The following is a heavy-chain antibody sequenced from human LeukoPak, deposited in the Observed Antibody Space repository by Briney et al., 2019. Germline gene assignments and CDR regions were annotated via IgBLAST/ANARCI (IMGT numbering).Heavy chain of an antibody. J-gene: IGHJ4*02. D-gene: IGHD3-3*01. CDR3: ARAYYDFWSGYSVDY. V-gene: IGHV1-18*01. CDR1: GYTFTSYG. Sequence: ASVKVSCKASGYTFTSYGISWVRQAPGQGIEWMGWISAYNGNTNYAQKLQGRVTMTTDTSTSTAYMELRSLRSDDTAVYYCARAYYDFWSGYSVDYWGQGTLVTVSS. CDR2: ISAYNGNT.